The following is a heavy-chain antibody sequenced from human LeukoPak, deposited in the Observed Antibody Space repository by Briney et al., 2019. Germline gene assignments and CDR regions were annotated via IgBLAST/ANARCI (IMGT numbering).Heavy chain of an antibody. CDR2: ISTSSSYI. Sequence: GGSLRLSCAASRFTFSSYVMKWVRQVPGKGLEWVSSISTSSSYIYYADSVKGRFTISRDNARNSLYLQMNSLRAEDTAVYYCARDPDYGDYLGAFDIWGQGTMVTVSS. D-gene: IGHD4-17*01. V-gene: IGHV3-21*01. J-gene: IGHJ3*02. CDR1: RFTFSSYV. CDR3: ARDPDYGDYLGAFDI.